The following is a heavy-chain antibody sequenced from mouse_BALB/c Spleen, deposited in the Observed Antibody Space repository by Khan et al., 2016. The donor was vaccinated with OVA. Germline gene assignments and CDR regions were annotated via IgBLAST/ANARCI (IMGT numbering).Heavy chain of an antibody. J-gene: IGHJ3*01. D-gene: IGHD1-1*02. CDR1: GYTFTTYW. V-gene: IGHV1-7*01. Sequence: QVQLKQSGAELAKPGASVKMSCTASGYTFTTYWIHWVKQRPGQGLEWIGYINPSTGYTEYNQKFKDKATLTTDKSSSAAYMQLSSLTSEDSAGYYCTRRGLYGLFAFWGQGTLVTVSA. CDR3: TRRGLYGLFAF. CDR2: INPSTGYT.